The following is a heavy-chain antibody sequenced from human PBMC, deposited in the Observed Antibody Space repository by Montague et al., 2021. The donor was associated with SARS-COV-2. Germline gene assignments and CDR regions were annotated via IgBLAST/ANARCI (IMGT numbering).Heavy chain of an antibody. V-gene: IGHV4-59*01. CDR3: ARAQNTCFIANCVNYFEV. CDR1: GGSISSYY. D-gene: IGHD1-1*01. Sequence: SETLSLTCEVSGGSISSYYWSRIRQSPGKGLEWIGYVHYTGSTKYNPSLKTRVTLSLDTPKNQFSLKLSSVTAADTAVYYCARAQNTCFIANCVNYFEVWGLGALVTVSS. J-gene: IGHJ4*02. CDR2: VHYTGST.